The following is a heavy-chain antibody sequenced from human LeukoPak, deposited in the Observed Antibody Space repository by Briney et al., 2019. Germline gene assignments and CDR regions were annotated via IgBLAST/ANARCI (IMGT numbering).Heavy chain of an antibody. CDR2: IYYSGST. D-gene: IGHD3-10*01. Sequence: SETLSLTCTVSGYSISSGYYWSWIRQPPGKGLEWIGYIYYSGSTNYNPSLKSRVTISVDTSKNQFSLKLSSVTAADTAVYYCARRAKLLWFGELGWFDPWGQGTLVTVSS. CDR3: ARRAKLLWFGELGWFDP. CDR1: GYSISSGYY. V-gene: IGHV4-59*08. J-gene: IGHJ5*02.